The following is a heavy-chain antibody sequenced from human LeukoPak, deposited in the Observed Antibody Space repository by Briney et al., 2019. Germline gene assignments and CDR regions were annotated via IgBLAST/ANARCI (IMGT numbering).Heavy chain of an antibody. CDR3: ARDSTSRVRYGMDV. CDR2: IYYSGST. V-gene: IGHV4-59*01. J-gene: IGHJ6*02. Sequence: SETLSLTCTVSGDSISSYYWSWIRQPPGKGLEWIGYIYYSGSTNYNPSLKSRVTISVDTSKNQFSLKLSSVTAADTAVYYCARDSTSRVRYGMDVWGQGTTVTVSS. D-gene: IGHD5-24*01. CDR1: GDSISSYY.